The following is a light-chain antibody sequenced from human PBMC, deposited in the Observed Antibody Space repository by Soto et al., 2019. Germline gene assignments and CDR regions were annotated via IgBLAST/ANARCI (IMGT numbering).Light chain of an antibody. CDR2: DAS. J-gene: IGKJ1*01. CDR1: QGIRTD. V-gene: IGKV1-17*01. Sequence: DSQMTQSPSSLSASVGDRVTITCRASQGIRTDLGWYQQKPGKAPKRLIYDASSLQSGDKSRFSGNGSGTEITLTKSSLQNEDFTTDWCLKHNSYPWTF. CDR3: LKHNSYPWT.